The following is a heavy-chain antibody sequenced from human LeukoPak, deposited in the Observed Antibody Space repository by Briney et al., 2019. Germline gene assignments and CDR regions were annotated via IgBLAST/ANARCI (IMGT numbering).Heavy chain of an antibody. CDR3: ARLRPYYYDSSGYHSGRGAFDI. V-gene: IGHV4-39*07. Sequence: SETLSLTCTASGGSISSSSYYWGWIRQPPGKGPEWIGSIYYSGSTYYNPSLKGRVTISVDTSKNQFSLKLSSVTAADTAVYYCARLRPYYYDSSGYHSGRGAFDIWGQGTMVTVSS. CDR1: GGSISSSSYY. CDR2: IYYSGST. D-gene: IGHD3-22*01. J-gene: IGHJ3*02.